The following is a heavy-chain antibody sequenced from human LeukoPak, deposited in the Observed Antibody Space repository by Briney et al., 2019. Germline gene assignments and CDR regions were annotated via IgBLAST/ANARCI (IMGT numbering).Heavy chain of an antibody. CDR1: GFTFSSYS. D-gene: IGHD6-19*01. V-gene: IGHV3-21*01. CDR2: ISSSSSYI. J-gene: IGHJ4*02. Sequence: GGSLRLSCAASGFTFSSYSMNWVRQAPGKGLEWVSSISSSSSYIYYADSVKGRSTISRDNAKNSLYLQMNSLRAEDTAVYYCARGITVAGLDYWGQGTLVTVSS. CDR3: ARGITVAGLDY.